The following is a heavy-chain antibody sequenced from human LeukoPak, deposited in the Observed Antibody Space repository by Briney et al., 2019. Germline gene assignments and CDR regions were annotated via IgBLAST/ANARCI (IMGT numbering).Heavy chain of an antibody. J-gene: IGHJ4*02. D-gene: IGHD3-22*01. CDR3: AKDAAVGSSGYYYVPPLYYFHY. CDR1: GFTFSDYW. V-gene: IGHV3-7*01. Sequence: GGSLRLSCAASGFTFSDYWMTWVRQAPGKGLQWVANIKDDGSETYYVDSVKGRFTVSRDNAKNSLYLQMNSLRAEDTAVYYCAKDAAVGSSGYYYVPPLYYFHYWGQGTLVTVSS. CDR2: IKDDGSET.